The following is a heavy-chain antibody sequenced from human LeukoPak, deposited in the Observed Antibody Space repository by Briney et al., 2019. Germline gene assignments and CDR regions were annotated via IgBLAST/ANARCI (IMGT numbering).Heavy chain of an antibody. CDR2: IYSSGSN. D-gene: IGHD1-7*01. CDR3: ARHGTINDAFDI. V-gene: IGHV4-30-4*07. Sequence: PSQTLSLTCAVSGGSISSSGYSWTWIRQPPGKGLEWIGYIYSSGSNYHNPSLNSRVTMSVDTSKNQFSLKVRSVTAADTAVYYCARHGTINDAFDIWSQGTMVTVSS. CDR1: GGSISSSGYS. J-gene: IGHJ3*02.